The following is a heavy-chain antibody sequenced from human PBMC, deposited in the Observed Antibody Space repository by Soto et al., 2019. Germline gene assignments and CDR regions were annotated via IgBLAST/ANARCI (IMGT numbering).Heavy chain of an antibody. CDR3: ARDPSGWYSMDMPYYGMDV. V-gene: IGHV1-46*01. CDR1: GYTFTSYY. Sequence: GASVKVSCKASGYTFTSYYMHWVRQAPGQGLEWMGIINPSGGSTSYAQKFQGRVTMTRDTSTSTVYMELSSPRSEDTAVDYCARDPSGWYSMDMPYYGMDVWGQGTTVTVSS. D-gene: IGHD6-19*01. CDR2: INPSGGST. J-gene: IGHJ6*02.